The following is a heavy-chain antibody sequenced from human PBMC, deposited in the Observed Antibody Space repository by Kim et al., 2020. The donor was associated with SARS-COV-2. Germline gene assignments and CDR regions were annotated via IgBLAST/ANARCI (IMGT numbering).Heavy chain of an antibody. J-gene: IGHJ4*02. CDR2: MSAANFDS. D-gene: IGHD2-2*01. CDR1: GYRFTSYW. CDR3: VRRDEVTAAPIDH. V-gene: IGHV5-51*01. Sequence: GESLKISCKGSGYRFTSYWIGWVRQVPGKGLEWMVIMSAANFDSRYSPSFEGQVTISVDQSVNTAYLEFSSLKASDSAMYYCVRRDEVTAAPIDHWGQGTLVTVSS.